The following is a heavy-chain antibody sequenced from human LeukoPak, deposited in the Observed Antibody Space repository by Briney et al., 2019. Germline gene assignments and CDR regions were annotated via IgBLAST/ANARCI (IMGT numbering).Heavy chain of an antibody. CDR2: ISGSGDNT. V-gene: IGHV3-23*01. CDR3: ARDSALAQAVMFDY. Sequence: GGSLRLSCAASGFTFSTYAMTWVRQAPGKGLEWVSTISGSGDNTYYADSVKGRFTISRDNSKNTLYLQMNSLRAEDTAVYYCARDSALAQAVMFDYWGQGTLVTVSS. J-gene: IGHJ4*02. CDR1: GFTFSTYA. D-gene: IGHD6-19*01.